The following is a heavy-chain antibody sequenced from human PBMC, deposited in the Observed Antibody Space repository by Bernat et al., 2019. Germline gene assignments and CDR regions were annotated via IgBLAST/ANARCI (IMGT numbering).Heavy chain of an antibody. V-gene: IGHV3-30*18. D-gene: IGHD4-11*01. J-gene: IGHJ4*02. CDR1: GFTFSSYG. Sequence: QVQLVESGGGVVQPGRSLRLSCAASGFTFSSYGMHWVRQAPGKGLEWVAVISYDGSNKYYADSVKGRFTISRDNSKNTLYLQMNSLRAEDTAVYYCAKALRLGYSNYEASYYVDYWGQGTLVTVSS. CDR2: ISYDGSNK. CDR3: AKALRLGYSNYEASYYVDY.